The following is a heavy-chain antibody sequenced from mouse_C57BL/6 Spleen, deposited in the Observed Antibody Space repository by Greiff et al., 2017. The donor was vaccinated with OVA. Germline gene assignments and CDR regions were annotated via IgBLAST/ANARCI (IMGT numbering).Heavy chain of an antibody. V-gene: IGHV1-82*01. J-gene: IGHJ1*03. CDR2: IYPGDGDT. Sequence: QVQLQQSGPELVKPGASVKISCKASGYAFSSSWMNWVKQRPGKGLEWIGRIYPGDGDTNYNGKFKGKATLTADKSSSTADMQLSSLTSEDSAVYFCASRDWDVGYFDVWGTGTTVTVSS. D-gene: IGHD4-1*01. CDR3: ASRDWDVGYFDV. CDR1: GYAFSSSW.